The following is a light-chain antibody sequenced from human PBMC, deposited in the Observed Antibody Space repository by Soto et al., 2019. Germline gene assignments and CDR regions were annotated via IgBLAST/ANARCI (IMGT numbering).Light chain of an antibody. V-gene: IGKV3-20*01. CDR1: ESVRSSY. J-gene: IGKJ1*01. Sequence: EIVLTQSPGTLSLSPGDRATLSCRASESVRSSYLAWYQQKPGQAPRLLIYGASTRATGIPDRFTGSGSGTDFTLSVSRLEPEDFAVYFCQQYGSSPATFGQGTKVDIK. CDR3: QQYGSSPAT. CDR2: GAS.